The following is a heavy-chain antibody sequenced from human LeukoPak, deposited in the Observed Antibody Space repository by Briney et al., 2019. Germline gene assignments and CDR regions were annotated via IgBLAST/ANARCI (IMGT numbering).Heavy chain of an antibody. D-gene: IGHD3-10*01. CDR3: ARALWFGGYFDH. CDR2: IKQDGSEE. CDR1: GFTFSSYE. J-gene: IGHJ4*02. Sequence: GGSLRLSCAASGFTFSSYEMNWVRQAPGNGLEWVANIKQDGSEEDYMDSVKGRFTISRDNAKSSLYLQMNSLRAEDTAVYYCARALWFGGYFDHWGQGSLVTVSS. V-gene: IGHV3-7*03.